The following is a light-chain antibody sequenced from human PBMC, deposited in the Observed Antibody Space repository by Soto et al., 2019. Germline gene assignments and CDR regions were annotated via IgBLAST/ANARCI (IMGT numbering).Light chain of an antibody. CDR1: SSDVGAYNY. CDR3: GSQGASDV. J-gene: IGLJ1*01. V-gene: IGLV2-14*03. CDR2: DVS. Sequence: QSALTQPASVSGSPGQSITISCTGTSSDVGAYNYVSWYQQYPGKAPKLLIYDVSNRPSGVSERFSGSKSGNTASLTISGLQAEDEADYYCGSQGASDVFGSRTKVTVL.